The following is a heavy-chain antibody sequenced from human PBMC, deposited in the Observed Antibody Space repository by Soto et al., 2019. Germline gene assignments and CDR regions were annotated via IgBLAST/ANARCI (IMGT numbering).Heavy chain of an antibody. Sequence: SETLSLTCTVSGSSISSSGYYWGWIRQPPGRGLEWIGSLYYNVGTYYNPSLKSRVTISADTSANQFSLMLNSVTAADTAIYYGASFPPRHGVAYWARGTLVPVSS. V-gene: IGHV4-39*01. CDR1: GSSISSSGYY. J-gene: IGHJ4*02. CDR3: ASFPPRHGVAY. D-gene: IGHD3-16*01. CDR2: LYYNVGT.